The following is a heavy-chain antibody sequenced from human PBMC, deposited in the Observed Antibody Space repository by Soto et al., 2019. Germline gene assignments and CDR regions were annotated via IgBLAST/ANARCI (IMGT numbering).Heavy chain of an antibody. J-gene: IGHJ5*02. CDR1: GDIFNRYT. Sequence: QVQLVQSGAEVKKPGSSVRVACKTSGDIFNRYTISWVRQAPGLGLEWMGRIIPVVGGPNYAEKFRGRVTLTADKATTSVYLEVRSLRADDTATYSCARAEGGGGSWYAAWGQGTLVTVSS. CDR3: ARAEGGGGSWYAA. D-gene: IGHD2-15*01. CDR2: IIPVVGGP. V-gene: IGHV1-69*02.